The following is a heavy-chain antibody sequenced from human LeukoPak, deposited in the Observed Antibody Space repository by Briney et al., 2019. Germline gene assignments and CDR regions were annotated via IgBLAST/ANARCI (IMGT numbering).Heavy chain of an antibody. D-gene: IGHD5-24*01. CDR3: TTVWLQFVSADAFDI. J-gene: IGHJ3*02. CDR2: IKSKTDGGTT. V-gene: IGHV3-15*01. CDR1: GFTFSNAW. Sequence: GGSLRLSCAASGFTFSNAWMSWVRQAPGKGLEWVGRIKSKTDGGTTDYAAPVKGRFTISRDDSKNTLYLQMNSLKTEDTAVYYCTTVWLQFVSADAFDIWGQGTMVTVSS.